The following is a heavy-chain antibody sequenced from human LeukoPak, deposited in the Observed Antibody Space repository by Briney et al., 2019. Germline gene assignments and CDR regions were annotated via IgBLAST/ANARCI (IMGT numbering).Heavy chain of an antibody. CDR3: ARDSIAAAGTGLDY. CDR2: IYSGGST. J-gene: IGHJ4*02. V-gene: IGHV3-53*01. CDR1: GFTVSSNY. D-gene: IGHD6-13*01. Sequence: GGSLRLSCAASGFTVSSNYMSWVRQAPGKGLEWVSVIYSGGSTYYADSVKGRFTISRDNSKNTLYLQMKSLRAEDTAVYYCARDSIAAAGTGLDYWGQGTLVTVSS.